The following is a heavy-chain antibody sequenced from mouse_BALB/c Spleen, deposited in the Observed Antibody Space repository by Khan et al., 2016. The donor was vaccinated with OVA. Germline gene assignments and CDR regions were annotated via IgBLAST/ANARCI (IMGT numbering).Heavy chain of an antibody. Sequence: QVQLQQSGLELVNPGASVKMSCKASGDTFISYYIHWVKQRPGQGLEWIGWIYPGDGRTKYNEKFKGKTTLTADKSSSTAYMLLSSLTSADSAIYVGAIGYYGSFWDFDGWRAGTTVTVSS. CDR2: IYPGDGRT. J-gene: IGHJ1*01. CDR3: AIGYYGSFWDFDG. CDR1: GDTFISYY. D-gene: IGHD1-1*01. V-gene: IGHV1S56*01.